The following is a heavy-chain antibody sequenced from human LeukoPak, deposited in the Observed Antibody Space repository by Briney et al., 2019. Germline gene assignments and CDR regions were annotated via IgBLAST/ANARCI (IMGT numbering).Heavy chain of an antibody. CDR3: AGVVLDYDFWSGYYTSYYFDY. CDR1: GYSISSGYY. CDR2: IYHSGST. Sequence: SETLSLTCTVSGYSISSGYYWGWIRQPPGKGLEWIGSIYHSGSTYYNPSLKSRVTISVDTSKNQFSLKLSSVTAADAAVYYCAGVVLDYDFWSGYYTSYYFDYWGQGTLVTVSS. D-gene: IGHD3-3*01. J-gene: IGHJ4*02. V-gene: IGHV4-38-2*02.